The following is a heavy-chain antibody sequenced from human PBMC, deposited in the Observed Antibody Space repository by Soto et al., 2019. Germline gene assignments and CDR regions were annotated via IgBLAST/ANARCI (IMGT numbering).Heavy chain of an antibody. J-gene: IGHJ4*02. V-gene: IGHV3-7*01. CDR3: ARDSCSQYCFDY. CDR2: IKQDGSEK. D-gene: IGHD2-21*01. CDR1: GFSSSNNW. Sequence: GVSLRLSCAASGFSSSNNWMSWVRQAPGKGLEWVANIKQDGSEKYYVDSVRGRFTISRDNAKKSLYLQMNSLRVEDTAVYYWARDSCSQYCFDYWGQGTLVTVSS.